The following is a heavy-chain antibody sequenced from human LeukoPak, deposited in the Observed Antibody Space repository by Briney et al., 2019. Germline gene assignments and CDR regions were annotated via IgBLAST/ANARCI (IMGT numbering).Heavy chain of an antibody. J-gene: IGHJ4*02. D-gene: IGHD3-10*01. CDR1: GYTFTSYY. V-gene: IGHV1-46*01. CDR3: ARAITMVRGVTTLRY. Sequence: ASVKVSCKASGYTFTSYYMHWVRQAPGQGLEWMGIINPSGGSTSYAQKFQGRVTMTRDTSTSTVYMELSSLRSEDTAVYYCARAITMVRGVTTLRYWGQGTLVTVSS. CDR2: INPSGGST.